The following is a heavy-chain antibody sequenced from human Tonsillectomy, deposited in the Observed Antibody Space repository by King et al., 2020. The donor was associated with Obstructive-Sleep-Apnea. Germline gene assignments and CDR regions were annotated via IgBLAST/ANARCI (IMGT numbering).Heavy chain of an antibody. J-gene: IGHJ4*02. CDR3: ARDKSASFGKYFDY. Sequence: VQLVESGGGLVKPGGSLRLSCAASGFTFSSYSMNWVRQAPGKGLEWVSSISSSSSYIYYADSVKGRFTISRDNAKNSLYLQMNSLRAEDTAVYYCARDKSASFGKYFDYWGQGTLVTVSS. D-gene: IGHD3-10*01. V-gene: IGHV3-21*01. CDR1: GFTFSSYS. CDR2: ISSSSSYI.